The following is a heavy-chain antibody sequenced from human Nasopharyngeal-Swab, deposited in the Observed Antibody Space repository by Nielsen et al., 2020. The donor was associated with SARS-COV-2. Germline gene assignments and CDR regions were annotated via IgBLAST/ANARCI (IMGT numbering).Heavy chain of an antibody. CDR3: ATSAPYCSSTSCSYWFDP. V-gene: IGHV1-2*02. J-gene: IGHJ5*02. Sequence: ASVKVSCKASGYTFIDYYMYWVRQAPGQGLEWMGWINPNTGGTNYAQKFQGRVTMTRDTPISTAYMELNRLRSDDTAVYYCATSAPYCSSTSCSYWFDPWGQGTLVTVSS. D-gene: IGHD2-2*01. CDR2: INPNTGGT. CDR1: GYTFIDYY.